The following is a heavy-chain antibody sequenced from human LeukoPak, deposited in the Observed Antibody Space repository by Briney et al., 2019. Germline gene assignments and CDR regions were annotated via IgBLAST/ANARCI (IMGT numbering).Heavy chain of an antibody. V-gene: IGHV3-43*02. CDR1: GFTFDDYA. CDR3: AKRGSSGSSTTYYFDC. CDR2: ISGDGGST. J-gene: IGHJ4*02. D-gene: IGHD1-26*01. Sequence: GGSLRLSCAASGFTFDDYAMHWVRQAPGKGLEWVSLISGDGGSTYYADSVKGRFTISRDNSKNSLYLQMNSLGTEDTALYYCAKRGSSGSSTTYYFDCWGQGTLVTVSS.